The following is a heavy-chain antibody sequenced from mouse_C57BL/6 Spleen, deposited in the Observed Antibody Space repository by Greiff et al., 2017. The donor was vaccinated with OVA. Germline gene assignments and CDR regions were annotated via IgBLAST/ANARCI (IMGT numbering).Heavy chain of an antibody. CDR2: IYPRSGNT. D-gene: IGHD1-1*01. CDR3: VITTVVTKGYYFDY. V-gene: IGHV1-81*01. Sequence: QVQLKQSGAELARPGASVKLSCKASGYTFTSYGISWVKQRTGQGLEWIGEIYPRSGNTYYNEKFKGKATLTADKSSSTAYMELRSLTSEDSAVYFCVITTVVTKGYYFDYWGQGTTLTVSS. J-gene: IGHJ2*01. CDR1: GYTFTSYG.